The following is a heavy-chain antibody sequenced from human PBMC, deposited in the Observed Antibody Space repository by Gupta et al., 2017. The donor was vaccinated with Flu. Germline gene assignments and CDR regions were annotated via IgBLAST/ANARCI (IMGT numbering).Heavy chain of an antibody. CDR3: ARTVRFSDMNV. V-gene: IGHV3-72*01. J-gene: IGHJ6*02. CDR2: IRDRGNGFTT. CDR1: GFSFSGYS. Sequence: EVHLVESGGGLVQPGGSLRLSCTGSGFSFSGYSIDWVRQAPGKGLEWVARIRDRGNGFTTSYAASVDGRFTVSRDESTNSGYLLMNSLKTEDTAIYYCARTVRFSDMNVWGQGTTVTVSS.